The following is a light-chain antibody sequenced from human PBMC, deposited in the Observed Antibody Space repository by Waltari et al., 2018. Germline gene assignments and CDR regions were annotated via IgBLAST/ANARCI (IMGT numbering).Light chain of an antibody. J-gene: IGKJ2*01. CDR1: QSVSSSY. CDR3: QQYADSPLT. Sequence: EIVLTQSPGLLSLSPGERATLSCRASQSVSSSYFAWFRQRPGQAPRLLIYGASSRATGIPDRFSGSGSGTDFTLVISRLEPEDFAVYYCQQYADSPLTFGQGTSLEIK. CDR2: GAS. V-gene: IGKV3-20*01.